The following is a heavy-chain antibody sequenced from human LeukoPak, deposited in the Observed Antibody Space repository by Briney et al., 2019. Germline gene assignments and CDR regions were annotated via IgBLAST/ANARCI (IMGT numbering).Heavy chain of an antibody. CDR1: GGSFSGYY. CDR2: INHSGST. CDR3: ARGLDDSSGYYVRYYYYMDV. Sequence: SETLSLTCAVYGGSFSGYYWSWIRQPPGKGLEWIWEINHSGSTKYNPSLKSRVIISVDTSKSQFSLKLSSVTAADTAVYYCARGLDDSSGYYVRYYYYMDVWGKGTTVTVSS. D-gene: IGHD3-22*01. J-gene: IGHJ6*03. V-gene: IGHV4-34*01.